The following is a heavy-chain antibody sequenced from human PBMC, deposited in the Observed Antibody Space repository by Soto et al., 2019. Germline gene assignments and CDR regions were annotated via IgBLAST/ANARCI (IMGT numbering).Heavy chain of an antibody. CDR2: IYWNDEM. CDR1: GFSLNSSGVG. J-gene: IGHJ4*02. D-gene: IGHD6-6*01. CDR3: AHRRFAKYSSLPADFDF. Sequence: SGPTLVNPTQTLTLTCTFSGFSLNSSGVGVGWIRQPPGKALEWLALIYWNDEMHYSPSLKSRLTITGDASKHQVVLTVTNMDPVDTATYYYAHRRFAKYSSLPADFDFWGQGILVTVS. V-gene: IGHV2-5*01.